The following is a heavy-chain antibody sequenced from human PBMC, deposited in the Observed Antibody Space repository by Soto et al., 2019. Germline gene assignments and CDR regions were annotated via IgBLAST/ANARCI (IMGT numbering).Heavy chain of an antibody. J-gene: IGHJ6*03. Sequence: SQTLSLTCAISGDSVSSNSAAWNWIRQSPSRGLEWLGRTYYRSRWYNDYAVSVKSRITVNPDTSKNQFSLHLNSVTPEDTAVYYCAGTPSLQWYYMDVWETGTRVTVSS. D-gene: IGHD1-7*01. V-gene: IGHV6-1*01. CDR1: GDSVSSNSAA. CDR2: TYYRSRWYN. CDR3: AGTPSLQWYYMDV.